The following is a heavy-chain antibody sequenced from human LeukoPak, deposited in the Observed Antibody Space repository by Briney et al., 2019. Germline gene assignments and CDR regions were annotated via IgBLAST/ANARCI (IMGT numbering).Heavy chain of an antibody. V-gene: IGHV1-46*01. CDR1: GYTFTGYY. CDR2: INPSGGST. J-gene: IGHJ4*02. CDR3: ARSRSSGWHDF. D-gene: IGHD6-19*01. Sequence: EASVKVSCKASGYTFTGYYMHWVRQAPGQGLEWMGIINPSGGSTTFAQKFQGRVTMTRDASTSTVYLELSSLRSEDTAVYYCARSRSSGWHDFWGQGTLVIVSS.